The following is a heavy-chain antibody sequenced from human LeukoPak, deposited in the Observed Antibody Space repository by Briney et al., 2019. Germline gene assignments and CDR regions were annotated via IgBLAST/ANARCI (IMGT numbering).Heavy chain of an antibody. CDR1: GYAFTNYA. CDR3: ARDRWDLMRY. Sequence: ASVKVSCEASGYAFTNYAMNWVRQAPGQGLEWMGWINTNTGIPTYAQGFTGRFVFSLDTSVSTAYLQISSLKAEDTAVYYCARDRWDLMRYWGQGTLVTVSS. V-gene: IGHV7-4-1*02. D-gene: IGHD1-26*01. J-gene: IGHJ4*02. CDR2: INTNTGIP.